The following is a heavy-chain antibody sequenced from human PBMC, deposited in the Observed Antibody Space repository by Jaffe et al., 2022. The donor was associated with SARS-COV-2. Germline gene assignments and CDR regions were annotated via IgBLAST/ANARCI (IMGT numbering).Heavy chain of an antibody. CDR2: ISGSGGST. Sequence: EVQLLESGGGLVQPGGSLRLSCAASGFTFSSYAMSWVRQAPGKGLEWVSAISGSGGSTYYADSVKGRFTISRDNSKNTLYLQMNSLRAEDTAVYYCAKANTAMAKSLYLGYYGMDVWGQGTTVTVSS. J-gene: IGHJ6*02. D-gene: IGHD5-18*01. CDR1: GFTFSSYA. V-gene: IGHV3-23*01. CDR3: AKANTAMAKSLYLGYYGMDV.